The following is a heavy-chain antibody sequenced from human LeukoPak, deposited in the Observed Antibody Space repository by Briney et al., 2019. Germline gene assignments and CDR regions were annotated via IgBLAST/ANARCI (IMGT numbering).Heavy chain of an antibody. D-gene: IGHD3-10*01. CDR2: IYYSGST. Sequence: PSETLSLTCTVSGGSISRSSHYWGWIRQPPGKGLEWIGTIYYSGSTYYNLSLKSRVTISVDTSKNQFSLKLSSVTAADTAVYYCARHVFSLRAGSGSYRGRYFWFDPWGQGTLVAVSS. CDR3: ARHVFSLRAGSGSYRGRYFWFDP. J-gene: IGHJ5*02. V-gene: IGHV4-39*01. CDR1: GGSISRSSHY.